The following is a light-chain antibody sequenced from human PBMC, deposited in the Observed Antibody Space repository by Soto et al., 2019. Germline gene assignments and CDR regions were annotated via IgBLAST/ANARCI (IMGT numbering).Light chain of an antibody. J-gene: IGLJ1*01. Sequence: QSALTQPPSASGSPGQSVTISCTGSGSDIGFYSYVSWYQQHPGKVPKLLIYEVSNRPSGVSNRFSASKSGNTASLTISGLQTEDEATYYCSSYSSISTLVFGTGTKLTVL. V-gene: IGLV2-14*01. CDR1: GSDIGFYSY. CDR3: SSYSSISTLV. CDR2: EVS.